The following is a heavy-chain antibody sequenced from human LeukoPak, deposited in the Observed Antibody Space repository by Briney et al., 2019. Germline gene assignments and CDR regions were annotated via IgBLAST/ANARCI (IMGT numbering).Heavy chain of an antibody. CDR1: GGSLSSYY. CDR2: IYYSGST. J-gene: IGHJ6*03. CDR3: ARETSQKGAHYMDV. Sequence: PSETLSLTCTVSGGSLSSYYWSWIRQPPGKGLEWIGYIYYSGSTNYNPSLKSRVTISVDTSKNQFSLKLSSVTAADTAVYYCARETSQKGAHYMDVWGKGTTVTISS. V-gene: IGHV4-59*01. D-gene: IGHD3-16*01.